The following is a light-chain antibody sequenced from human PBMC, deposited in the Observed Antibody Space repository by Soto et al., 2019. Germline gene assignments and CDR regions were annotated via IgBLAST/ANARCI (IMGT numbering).Light chain of an antibody. J-gene: IGKJ1*01. CDR1: QSISSW. V-gene: IGKV1-5*01. CDR3: QEYNNYWT. CDR2: DAS. Sequence: DSQMTRSPSSLYASLGDRVTMTCRASQSISSWLAWYQQKPGKAPKLLIYDASSLESGVPSRFSASGSGTEFTLTISSLHPDDFATYYCQEYNNYWTFAQGTKVDIK.